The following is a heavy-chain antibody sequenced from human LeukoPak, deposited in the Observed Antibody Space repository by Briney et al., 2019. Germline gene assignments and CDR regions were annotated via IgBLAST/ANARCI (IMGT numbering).Heavy chain of an antibody. CDR1: GGTLNSFY. D-gene: IGHD5-12*01. J-gene: IGHJ4*02. CDR2: VYYTGKT. CDR3: ARHPSIVPTKWD. V-gene: IGHV4-59*08. Sequence: SETLSLTCSVSGGTLNSFYWSWIRQPPGKGLEYIGYVYYTGKTNYNPSFKSRVTLSADTSKNQFSLKLGSVTVADTAVYYCARHPSIVPTKWDWGQGTLVTVSS.